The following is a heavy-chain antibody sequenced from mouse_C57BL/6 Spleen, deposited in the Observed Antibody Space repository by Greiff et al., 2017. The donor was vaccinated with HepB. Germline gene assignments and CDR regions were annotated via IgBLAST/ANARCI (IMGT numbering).Heavy chain of an antibody. CDR1: GYTFTSYW. D-gene: IGHD2-5*01. Sequence: QVQLQQPGAELVMPGASVKLSCKASGYTFTSYWMHWVKQRPGQGLEWIGEIDPSDSYTNYNQKFKGKSTLTVDKSSSTAYMQLSSLTSADSAVYYCARWTSYYSNSYAMDYWGQGTSVTVSS. V-gene: IGHV1-69*01. CDR3: ARWTSYYSNSYAMDY. CDR2: IDPSDSYT. J-gene: IGHJ4*01.